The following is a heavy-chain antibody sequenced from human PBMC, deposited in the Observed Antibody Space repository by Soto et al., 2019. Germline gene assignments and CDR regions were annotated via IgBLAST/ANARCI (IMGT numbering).Heavy chain of an antibody. CDR3: ARELIKFGGVIGDFDY. Sequence: ASVKVSCKASGYTFTSYGISWVRQAPGQGLEWMGWISAYNGNTNYAQKLQGRVTMTTDTSTSTAYMELRSLRSDDTAVYYCARELIKFGGVIGDFDYWGQGNLVTVSS. V-gene: IGHV1-18*01. CDR1: GYTFTSYG. J-gene: IGHJ4*02. D-gene: IGHD3-16*02. CDR2: ISAYNGNT.